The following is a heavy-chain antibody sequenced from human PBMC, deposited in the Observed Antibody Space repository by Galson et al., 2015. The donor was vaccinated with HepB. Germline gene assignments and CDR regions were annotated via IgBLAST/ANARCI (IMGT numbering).Heavy chain of an antibody. V-gene: IGHV3-30*18. CDR3: AKNGEGDNWFFDI. CDR2: VSSDDGANK. Sequence: SLRLSCAASGFSFRTYGMHWVRQAPGKWLEWVAVVSSDDGANKYYAESVKGRFTISRDNFRSTVYLQMNSLGSEDTGVYYCAKNGEGDNWFFDIWGRGSLVTVSS. CDR1: GFSFRTYG. D-gene: IGHD3-16*01. J-gene: IGHJ2*01.